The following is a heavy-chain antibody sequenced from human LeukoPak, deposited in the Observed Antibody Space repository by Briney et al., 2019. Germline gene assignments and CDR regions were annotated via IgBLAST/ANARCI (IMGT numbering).Heavy chain of an antibody. D-gene: IGHD6-13*01. CDR3: AKMSSSWGDAFDI. Sequence: PGGSLRLSCAASGFTFDDYAMDRVRQAPGKGLEWVSGISWSSGSIGYADSVKGRFTISRDNAKNSLYLQMNSLRVEDTALYYCAKMSSSWGDAFDIWGQGTMVIVSS. CDR1: GFTFDDYA. CDR2: ISWSSGSI. V-gene: IGHV3-9*01. J-gene: IGHJ3*02.